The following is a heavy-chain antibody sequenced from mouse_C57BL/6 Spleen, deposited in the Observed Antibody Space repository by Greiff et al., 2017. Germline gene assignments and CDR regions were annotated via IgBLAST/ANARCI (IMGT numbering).Heavy chain of an antibody. J-gene: IGHJ3*01. CDR2: IYPSDSET. V-gene: IGHV1-61*01. D-gene: IGHD2-4*01. Sequence: VQLQQPGAELVRPGSSVKLSCKASGYTFTSYWMDWVKQRPGQGLEWIGNIYPSDSETHYNQKFKDKATLTVDKSSSTAYMQLSSLTSEDSAVYYCATLYYDYPQSYWGQGTLVTVSA. CDR1: GYTFTSYW. CDR3: ATLYYDYPQSY.